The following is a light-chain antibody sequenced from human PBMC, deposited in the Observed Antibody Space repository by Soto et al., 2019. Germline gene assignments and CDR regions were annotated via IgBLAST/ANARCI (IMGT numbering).Light chain of an antibody. V-gene: IGLV2-23*01. CDR1: SSDFGSYNL. J-gene: IGLJ1*01. CDR3: CSYAGSSTPFV. CDR2: EGS. Sequence: QSVLTQPASVSGSPGQSITISCTGTSSDFGSYNLVSWYQQHPGKAPKLMIYEGSKRPSGVSNRFSGSKSGNTASLTISGLQAEDEADYYCCSYAGSSTPFVFVTGTKVTVL.